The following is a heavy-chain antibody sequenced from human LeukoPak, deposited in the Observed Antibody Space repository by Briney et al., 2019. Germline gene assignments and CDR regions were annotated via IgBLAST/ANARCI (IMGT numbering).Heavy chain of an antibody. CDR2: IYYSGST. J-gene: IGHJ4*02. Sequence: SETLSLTCTVSGGSISSSSYYWGWIRQPPGKGLEWIGSIYYSGSTYYNPSLKSRVTISVDTSKNQFSLKLSSVTAADTAVCYCARLDTAMVFDYWGQGTLVTVSS. CDR3: ARLDTAMVFDY. CDR1: GGSISSSSYY. D-gene: IGHD5-18*01. V-gene: IGHV4-39*07.